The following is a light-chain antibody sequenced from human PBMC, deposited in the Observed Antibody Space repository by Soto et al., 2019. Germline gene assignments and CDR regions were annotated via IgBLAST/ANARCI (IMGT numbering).Light chain of an antibody. CDR2: DAS. CDR1: QSVSSY. Sequence: EIVLTQSPATLSLSPGVRAILSCRVSQSVSSYLAWYQRKTGQAPRLLIYDASTRATGIPARFSGSGSGTDFTLTISSLEPEDFAVYYCQQRSNWPPITFGQGTRLEIK. CDR3: QQRSNWPPIT. J-gene: IGKJ5*01. V-gene: IGKV3-11*01.